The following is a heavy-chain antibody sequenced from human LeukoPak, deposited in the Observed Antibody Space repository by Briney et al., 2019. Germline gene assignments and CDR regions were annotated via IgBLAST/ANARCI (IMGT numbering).Heavy chain of an antibody. CDR3: STLTSRGLSDS. Sequence: GGSLRLSCAASGFTFSSYAMNWVRQAPGKGLEWVGRIKSKADGETIDYAAPVKGRFTFSRDDSKNMLYLQMNSLKSEDTAVYYCSTLTSRGLSDSWGQGTLVTVSS. CDR2: IKSKADGETI. D-gene: IGHD1-20*01. V-gene: IGHV3-15*07. J-gene: IGHJ4*02. CDR1: GFTFSSYA.